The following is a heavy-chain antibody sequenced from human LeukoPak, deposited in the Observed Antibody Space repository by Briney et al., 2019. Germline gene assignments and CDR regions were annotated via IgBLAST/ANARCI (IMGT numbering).Heavy chain of an antibody. CDR2: ISGNGDTT. D-gene: IGHD3-3*02. V-gene: IGHV3-23*01. CDR1: GFTFSSYA. Sequence: PGGSLRLSCAASGFTFSSYAMNWVRQAPGKGLEWVSGISGNGDTTYYADSVKGRFTISRDNSKNTLYLQMNSLRAEDTAVYYCAKDLAPHFDYWGQGTLVTVSS. J-gene: IGHJ4*02. CDR3: AKDLAPHFDY.